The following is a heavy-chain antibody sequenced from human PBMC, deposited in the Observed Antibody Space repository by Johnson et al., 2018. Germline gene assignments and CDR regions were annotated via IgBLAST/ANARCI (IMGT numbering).Heavy chain of an antibody. CDR1: GYTFTSYD. D-gene: IGHD6-19*01. CDR3: ARGIAVAGTDAFDI. Sequence: QVRLVQSGAEVKKPGASVKVCCKASGYTFTSYDINWVRQATGQGLEWMGWMNPNSGNTGYAQQFQGRVTMTRNTSLSTAYMVLSSLRSEDTVVYYCARGIAVAGTDAFDIWGQGTMVTVSS. J-gene: IGHJ3*02. V-gene: IGHV1-8*01. CDR2: MNPNSGNT.